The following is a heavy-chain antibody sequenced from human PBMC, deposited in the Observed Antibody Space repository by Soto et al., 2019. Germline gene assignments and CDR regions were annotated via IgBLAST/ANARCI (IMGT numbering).Heavy chain of an antibody. CDR2: IYHSGTT. D-gene: IGHD3-22*01. V-gene: IGHV4-38-2*01. CDR1: GDSITSIYH. Sequence: DTLSLTCAVSGDSITSIYHWAWIRQPPGRGLEWVASIYHSGTTYYNPSLKSRVTISVDTSKNQFSLKLSSVTAADTAVYYCARLFPPYYYDSSGYPPFDYWGQGTLVTVSS. CDR3: ARLFPPYYYDSSGYPPFDY. J-gene: IGHJ4*02.